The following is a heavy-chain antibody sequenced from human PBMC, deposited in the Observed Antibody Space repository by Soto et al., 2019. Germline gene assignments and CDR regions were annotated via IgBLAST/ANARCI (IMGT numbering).Heavy chain of an antibody. J-gene: IGHJ1*01. V-gene: IGHV4-39*01. CDR3: ARHALRYFDWLLGPLEYFQH. CDR1: GGSISSSSYY. D-gene: IGHD3-9*01. CDR2: IYYSGST. Sequence: QLQLQESGPGLVKPSETLSLTCTVSGGSISSSSYYWGWIRQPPGKGLEWIGSIYYSGSTYYNPSLKSRVTISVDTSKNQFSLKLGSVTAADSAVYYCARHALRYFDWLLGPLEYFQHWGQGTLVTVSS.